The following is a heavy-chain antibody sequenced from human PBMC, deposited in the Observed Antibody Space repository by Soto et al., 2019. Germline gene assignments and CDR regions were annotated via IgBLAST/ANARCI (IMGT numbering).Heavy chain of an antibody. CDR2: INAGNGNT. Sequence: GASVKVSWKAAGYAFTSYAMHWVRQAPGQRLEWMGWINAGNGNTKYSQKFQGRVTITRDTSASTAYMELSSLRSEDTAVYYCARDEDCSGGSCYEDGGQYGMDVWGQGTTVTVSS. J-gene: IGHJ6*02. V-gene: IGHV1-3*01. CDR1: GYAFTSYA. D-gene: IGHD2-15*01. CDR3: ARDEDCSGGSCYEDGGQYGMDV.